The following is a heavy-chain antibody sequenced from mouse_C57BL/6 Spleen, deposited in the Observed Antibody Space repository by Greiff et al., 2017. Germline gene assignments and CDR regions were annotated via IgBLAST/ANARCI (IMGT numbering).Heavy chain of an antibody. CDR2: IRNKANGYTT. J-gene: IGHJ4*01. D-gene: IGHD2-10*01. CDR1: GFTFTDYY. Sequence: VQLKESGGGLVQPGGSLSLSCAASGFTFTDYYMSWVRQPPGKALEWLGFIRNKANGYTTEYSASVKGRFTISRDNSQSILYLQMNALRAEDSATYYCARTLLLSYYAMDYWGQGTSVTVSS. V-gene: IGHV7-3*01. CDR3: ARTLLLSYYAMDY.